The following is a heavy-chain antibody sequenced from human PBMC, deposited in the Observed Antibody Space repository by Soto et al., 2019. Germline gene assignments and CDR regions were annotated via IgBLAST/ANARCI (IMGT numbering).Heavy chain of an antibody. CDR2: IYSSGST. V-gene: IGHV4-61*01. J-gene: IGHJ4*02. CDR3: ARVKLAGRGSFHY. CDR1: GGSVSSDTHY. Sequence: SETLSLTCTVSGGSVSSDTHYWSWIRQPPGKRLEWIGFIYSSGSTNYNPSLKSRVTMSVDTSKNQFSLKLTSVTAADTAMYYCARVKLAGRGSFHYWGQGTLVPVSS. D-gene: IGHD3-3*02.